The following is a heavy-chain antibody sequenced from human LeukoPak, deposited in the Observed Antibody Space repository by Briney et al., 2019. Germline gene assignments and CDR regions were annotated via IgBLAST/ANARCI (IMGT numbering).Heavy chain of an antibody. CDR3: AREILVDRVATIPDY. V-gene: IGHV1-2*02. CDR1: GYTFTGYY. J-gene: IGHJ4*02. Sequence: GASVKVSCKASGYTFTGYYMHWVRQAPGQGLEWMGWINPNSGGTNYAQKFQGRVTMTRDTSISTAYMELSRLRSDDTAVYCCAREILVDRVATIPDYWGQGTLVTVSS. D-gene: IGHD5-12*01. CDR2: INPNSGGT.